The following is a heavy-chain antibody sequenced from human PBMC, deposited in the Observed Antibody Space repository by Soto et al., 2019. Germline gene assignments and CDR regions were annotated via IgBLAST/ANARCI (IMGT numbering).Heavy chain of an antibody. J-gene: IGHJ4*02. CDR1: GGSISSYY. CDR2: IYYSGST. V-gene: IGHV4-59*08. Sequence: PSETPSLTCTVSGGSISSYYWSWIRQPPGKGLEWIGYIYYSGSTNYNPSLKSRVAISVDTSKTQFSLKLSSVTAADTAVYYCARHLHSSGWYYFDYWGQGTLVTVSS. D-gene: IGHD6-19*01. CDR3: ARHLHSSGWYYFDY.